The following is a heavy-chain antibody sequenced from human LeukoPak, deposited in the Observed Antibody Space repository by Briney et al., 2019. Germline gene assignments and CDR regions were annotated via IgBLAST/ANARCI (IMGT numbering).Heavy chain of an antibody. J-gene: IGHJ4*02. CDR2: ISSSSSYI. CDR1: GFTFSSYS. CDR3: ARDRAMVRGVVCDH. Sequence: GSLRLSCAASGFTFSSYSMNWVRQAPGEGLEWVSSISSSSSYIYYADSVKGRFTISRDNAKNSLYLQMNSLRAEDTAVYYCARDRAMVRGVVCDHWGQGTLVIVSS. D-gene: IGHD3-10*01. V-gene: IGHV3-21*01.